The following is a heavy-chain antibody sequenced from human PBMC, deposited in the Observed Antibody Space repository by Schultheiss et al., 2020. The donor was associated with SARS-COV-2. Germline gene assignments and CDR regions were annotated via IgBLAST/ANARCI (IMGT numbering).Heavy chain of an antibody. Sequence: SETLSLTCAVSGYSISSGYYWSWIRQTPGKGLEWIGSIYHSGSTYYNPSLKSRVTISVDTSKNQFSLKLSSVTAADTAVYYCARWGGGPGSYYYYGMDVWGQGTTVTVSS. D-gene: IGHD2-15*01. J-gene: IGHJ6*02. CDR3: ARWGGGPGSYYYYGMDV. CDR2: IYHSGST. CDR1: GYSISSGYY. V-gene: IGHV4-38-2*01.